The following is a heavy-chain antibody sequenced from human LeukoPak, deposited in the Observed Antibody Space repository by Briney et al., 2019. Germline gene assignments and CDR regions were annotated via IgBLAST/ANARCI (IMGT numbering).Heavy chain of an antibody. CDR2: IKQDGSEK. Sequence: GGSVRLSCAASGFTFSSYWMSWVRQAPGKGLEWVANIKQDGSEKYYVDSVKGRFTISRDNAKNSLYLQMNSLRAEDTAVYYCARKRDYYYYYMDVWGKGTTVTVSS. J-gene: IGHJ6*03. V-gene: IGHV3-7*01. CDR3: ARKRDYYYYYMDV. CDR1: GFTFSSYW.